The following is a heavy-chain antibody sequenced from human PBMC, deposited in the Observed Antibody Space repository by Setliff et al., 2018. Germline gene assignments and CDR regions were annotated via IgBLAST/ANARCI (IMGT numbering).Heavy chain of an antibody. D-gene: IGHD2-2*01. CDR1: GDTLTTYA. V-gene: IGHV1-18*01. Sequence: ASVKVSCKASGDTLTTYAIHWVRQAPGQGLEWMGWISPYTGRTFYAPHFQDRVIMTTDTSTNTAYLDLRSLRSDDTAVYYCERLVRYCTTTTCQRASGGEFWGQGTLVTVSS. CDR2: ISPYTGRT. J-gene: IGHJ4*02. CDR3: ERLVRYCTTTTCQRASGGEF.